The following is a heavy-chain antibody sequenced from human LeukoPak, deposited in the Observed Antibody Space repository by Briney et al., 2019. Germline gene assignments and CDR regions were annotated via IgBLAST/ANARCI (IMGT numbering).Heavy chain of an antibody. CDR3: ARDRSLGYSYAYDAFDI. Sequence: SETLSLTCTVSGDSISNSNYYWGWIRQPPGKGLEWIGSIYYSGSTQYNPSLESRVTISVDTSKNQFSLKLTSVTAADTAVYYCARDRSLGYSYAYDAFDIWGQGTMVTVSS. V-gene: IGHV4-39*07. D-gene: IGHD5-18*01. J-gene: IGHJ3*02. CDR2: IYYSGST. CDR1: GDSISNSNYY.